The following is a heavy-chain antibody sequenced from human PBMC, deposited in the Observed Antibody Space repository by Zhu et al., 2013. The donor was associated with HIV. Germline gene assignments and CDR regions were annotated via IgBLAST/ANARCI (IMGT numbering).Heavy chain of an antibody. J-gene: IGHJ3*02. D-gene: IGHD1-1*01. V-gene: IGHV4-4*02. CDR2: IYHSGST. Sequence: VQLQESGPGLVKPSGTLSLTCAVSGGSISSSNWWSWVRQPPGKGLEWIGEIYHSGSTNYNPSLKSRVTISVDKSKNQFSLKLSSVTAADTAVYYCASPVHNNWNDLRDAFDIWGQGTMVTVSS. CDR3: ASPVHNNWNDLRDAFDI. CDR1: GGSISSSNW.